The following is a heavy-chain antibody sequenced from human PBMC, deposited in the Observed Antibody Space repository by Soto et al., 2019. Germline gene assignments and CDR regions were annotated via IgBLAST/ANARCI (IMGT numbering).Heavy chain of an antibody. V-gene: IGHV3-11*01. CDR2: ISSSDSII. CDR1: GFTFSDYS. Sequence: GSLRLSCAASGFTFSDYSMSWIRQAPGKGLEWVSYISSSDSIIYYTDSVKGRFTISRDNAKNSLYLQMNSLRAEDTAVYYCARDLGYYDSSGYFDYWGQGT. CDR3: ARDLGYYDSSGYFDY. J-gene: IGHJ4*02. D-gene: IGHD3-22*01.